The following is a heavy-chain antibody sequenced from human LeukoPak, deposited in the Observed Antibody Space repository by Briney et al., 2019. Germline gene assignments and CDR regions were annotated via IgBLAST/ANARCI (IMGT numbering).Heavy chain of an antibody. J-gene: IGHJ3*02. CDR1: GGSISSGSYY. V-gene: IGHV4-61*02. Sequence: ASQTLSLTCTVSGGSISSGSYYWSWIRQPAGKGLEWIGRIYTSGSTNYNPSLKSRVTISVDTSKNQFSLKLSSVTAADTAVYYCARSQTPIVVVPAAIVYDAFDIWGQGTMVTVSS. CDR3: ARSQTPIVVVPAAIVYDAFDI. D-gene: IGHD2-2*01. CDR2: IYTSGST.